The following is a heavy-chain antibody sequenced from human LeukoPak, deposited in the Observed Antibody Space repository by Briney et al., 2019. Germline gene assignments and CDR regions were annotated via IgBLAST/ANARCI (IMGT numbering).Heavy chain of an antibody. CDR1: GFTFSDYY. CDR2: ISSSGSTV. D-gene: IGHD5-18*01. CDR3: ARDGLSAMGGTKLDY. J-gene: IGHJ4*02. V-gene: IGHV3-11*01. Sequence: GGSLRLSCAASGFTFSDYYMSWIRQAPGKGLEWVSYISSSGSTVYYTDSVKGRFTISRDNAKNSLYLQMNSLRAEDTAVYYCARDGLSAMGGTKLDYWGQGTLVTVSS.